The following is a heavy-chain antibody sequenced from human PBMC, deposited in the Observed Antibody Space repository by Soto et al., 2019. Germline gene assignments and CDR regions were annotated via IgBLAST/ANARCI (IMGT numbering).Heavy chain of an antibody. J-gene: IGHJ6*02. CDR1: GGSISSYY. Sequence: QVQLQESGPGLVKPSETLSLTCTVSGGSISSYYWSWIRQPPGKGLEWIGYIYYSGSTNYNPSLNGRATTSVDTSKNQFSLTLSSVTAADTAVYYCARGRGYCSSTSCYYYGMDVWGRGTTVTVSS. CDR3: ARGRGYCSSTSCYYYGMDV. D-gene: IGHD2-2*01. CDR2: IYYSGST. V-gene: IGHV4-59*01.